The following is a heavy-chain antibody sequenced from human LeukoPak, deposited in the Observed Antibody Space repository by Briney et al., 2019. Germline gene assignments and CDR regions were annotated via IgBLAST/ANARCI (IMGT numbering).Heavy chain of an antibody. CDR3: APYCSSPTCYEVYFDS. D-gene: IGHD2-2*01. Sequence: PGGSLRLSCAASGSTFSTYSMNWVRQAPGKGLEWISYISSSGSTMYYADSVKGRFTISRDNAKNSLYLQVYSLRVEDTAVYYCAPYCSSPTCYEVYFDSWGQGTLVTVSS. CDR1: GSTFSTYS. CDR2: ISSSGSTM. V-gene: IGHV3-48*01. J-gene: IGHJ4*02.